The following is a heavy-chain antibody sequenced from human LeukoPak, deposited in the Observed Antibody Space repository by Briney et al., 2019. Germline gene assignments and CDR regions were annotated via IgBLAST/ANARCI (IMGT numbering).Heavy chain of an antibody. Sequence: PSETLSLTCTVSGGSISSYYWSWIRQPPGKGLEWIGYIYYSGSTYYNPSLKSRVTISVDTSKNQFSLKLSSVTAADTAVYYCARGTILWFGGRNWFDPWGQGTLVTVSS. CDR3: ARGTILWFGGRNWFDP. CDR1: GGSISSYY. J-gene: IGHJ5*02. CDR2: IYYSGST. V-gene: IGHV4-59*12. D-gene: IGHD3-10*01.